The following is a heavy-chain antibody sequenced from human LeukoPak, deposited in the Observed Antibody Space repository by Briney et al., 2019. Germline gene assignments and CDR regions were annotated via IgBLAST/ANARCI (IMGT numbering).Heavy chain of an antibody. V-gene: IGHV3-48*04. CDR1: GFTFNTHS. Sequence: QPGGSLRLSCVASGFTFNTHSMNWLRQAPGKGLEWISYVSSSSATIYYADSVKGRFTISRDNAKNSLYLQMNSLRAEDTAVYYCARGRDLFDSWGQGTLVIVSS. J-gene: IGHJ4*02. CDR3: ARGRDLFDS. CDR2: VSSSSATI.